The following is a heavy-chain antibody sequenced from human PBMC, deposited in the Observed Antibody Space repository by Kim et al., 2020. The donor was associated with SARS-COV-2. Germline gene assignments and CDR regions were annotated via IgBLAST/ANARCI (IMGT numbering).Heavy chain of an antibody. D-gene: IGHD6-6*01. CDR3: VRGKARPGWFDP. V-gene: IGHV7-4-1*02. Sequence: PTYAQGFTGRFVFSLDPSVSTAYLQISSLKAEDTAVYYCVRGKARPGWFDPWGQGTLVTVSS. J-gene: IGHJ5*02. CDR2: P.